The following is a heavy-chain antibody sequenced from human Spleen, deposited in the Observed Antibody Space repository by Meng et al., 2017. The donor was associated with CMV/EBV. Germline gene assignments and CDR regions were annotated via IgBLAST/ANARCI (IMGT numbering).Heavy chain of an antibody. CDR3: ARVVDCSSTSCYNASPYYYYGMDV. J-gene: IGHJ6*02. CDR1: GGSFSGHY. V-gene: IGHV4-34*01. Sequence: SETLSLTCAVYGGSFSGHYWSWIRQPPGKGLEWIGDISHSESTNYNPSLKSRVTISIDTSKSQFSLKLSSVTAADTAVYYCARVVDCSSTSCYNASPYYYYGMDVWGQGTTVTVSS. D-gene: IGHD2-2*02. CDR2: ISHSEST.